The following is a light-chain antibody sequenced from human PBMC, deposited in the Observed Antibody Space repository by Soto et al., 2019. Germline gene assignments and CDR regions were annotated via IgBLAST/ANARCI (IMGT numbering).Light chain of an antibody. J-gene: IGLJ2*01. V-gene: IGLV3-21*04. CDR2: YDS. CDR3: QVWDSSSDHVVV. CDR1: NIGSKS. Sequence: SYELTQPPSVSVAPGKTARITCGGNNIGSKSVHWYQQKPGQAPVLVIYYDSDRPSGIPERFSGSNSGNTATLTISRVEAGDEAGYYCQVWDSSSDHVVVFGGGTKLTVL.